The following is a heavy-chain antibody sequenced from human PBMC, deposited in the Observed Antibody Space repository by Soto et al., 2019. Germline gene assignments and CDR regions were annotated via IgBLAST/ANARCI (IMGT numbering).Heavy chain of an antibody. Sequence: QVQLVQSGAEVKKPGSSVKVSCKASGGTFSSYTISWVRQAPGQGLEWMGRIIPILGIANYAQKFQGRVTITADKSTSTAYMELSSLRSGDTAVYYCARGTGYSSDAFDIWGQGTMVTVSS. CDR2: IIPILGIA. D-gene: IGHD3-9*01. V-gene: IGHV1-69*02. J-gene: IGHJ3*02. CDR3: ARGTGYSSDAFDI. CDR1: GGTFSSYT.